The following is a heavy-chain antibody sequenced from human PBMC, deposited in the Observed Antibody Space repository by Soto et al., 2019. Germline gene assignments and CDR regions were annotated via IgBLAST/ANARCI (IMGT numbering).Heavy chain of an antibody. V-gene: IGHV1-8*01. J-gene: IGHJ6*03. D-gene: IGHD6-6*01. CDR1: GYTFTSYD. CDR2: MNPNSGNT. CDR3: ARVQYSSSSPYYYYYYMYV. Sequence: ASVKVSCKASGYTFTSYDINWVRQATGQGLEWMGWMNPNSGNTGYAQKFQGRVTMTRNTSISTAYMELSSLRSEDTAVYYCARVQYSSSSPYYYYYYMYVWGKGTTVTVSS.